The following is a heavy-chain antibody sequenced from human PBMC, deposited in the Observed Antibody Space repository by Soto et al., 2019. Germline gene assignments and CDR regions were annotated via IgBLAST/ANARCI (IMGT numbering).Heavy chain of an antibody. Sequence: GGSLRLSCAASGFTVSSNYMSWVRQAPGKGLEWVSVIYSGGSTYYADSVKGRFTISRDNSKNTLYLQMNSLRAEDTAVYYCARDLKCSGGSCYSDYWGQGTLVTVSS. CDR2: IYSGGST. CDR3: ARDLKCSGGSCYSDY. CDR1: GFTVSSNY. J-gene: IGHJ4*02. V-gene: IGHV3-66*01. D-gene: IGHD2-15*01.